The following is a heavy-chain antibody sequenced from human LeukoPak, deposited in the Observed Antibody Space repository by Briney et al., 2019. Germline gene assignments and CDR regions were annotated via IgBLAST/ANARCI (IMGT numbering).Heavy chain of an antibody. D-gene: IGHD4-4*01. Sequence: GGSLRLSCAASGFTFSSYWMSWVRLAPGKGLEWVANIKQDGSEKYYVDSVKGRFTISRDNTKNSLYQQMNSLRAEDTAVYYCARFDYSNYVNYYYGMDVWGQGTTVTVSS. CDR3: ARFDYSNYVNYYYGMDV. CDR1: GFTFSSYW. V-gene: IGHV3-7*01. J-gene: IGHJ6*02. CDR2: IKQDGSEK.